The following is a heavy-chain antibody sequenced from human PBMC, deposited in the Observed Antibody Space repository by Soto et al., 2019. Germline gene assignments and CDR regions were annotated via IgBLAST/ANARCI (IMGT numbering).Heavy chain of an antibody. CDR3: AKLGTFGGVIVNAFDI. D-gene: IGHD3-16*02. CDR1: GFTFDDYA. CDR2: ISWNSGSI. V-gene: IGHV3-9*01. Sequence: PGVSLRLSCAASGFTFDDYAMHWVRQAPGKGLEWVSGISWNSGSIGYADSVKGRFTISRDNAKNSLYLQMNSLRAEDTALYYCAKLGTFGGVIVNAFDIWGQGTMVNVSS. J-gene: IGHJ3*02.